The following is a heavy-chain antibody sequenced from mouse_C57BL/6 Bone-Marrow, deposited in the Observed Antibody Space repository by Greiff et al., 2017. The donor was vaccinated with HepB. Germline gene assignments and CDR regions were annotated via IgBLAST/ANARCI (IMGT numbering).Heavy chain of an antibody. CDR3: ARSRDGYSWFAY. CDR1: GYTFTDYY. Sequence: VKLMESGAELVRPGASVKLSCKASGYTFTDYYINWVKQRPGQGLEWIARIYPGSGNTYYNEKFKGKATLTAEKSSSTAYMQLSSLTSEDSAVYFCARSRDGYSWFAYWGQGNLVTVSA. J-gene: IGHJ3*01. CDR2: IYPGSGNT. D-gene: IGHD2-3*01. V-gene: IGHV1-76*01.